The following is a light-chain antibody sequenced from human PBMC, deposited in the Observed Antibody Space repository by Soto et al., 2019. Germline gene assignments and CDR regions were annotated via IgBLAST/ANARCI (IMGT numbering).Light chain of an antibody. J-gene: IGKJ2*01. CDR2: RAS. CDR1: QHVSSN. CDR3: RKYNNWPYT. V-gene: IGKV3-15*01. Sequence: EIVMTQSPATLSVSPGGSATLSCRASQHVSSNFAWYRQKPGQAPTLLIYRASTRATGIPARFSGSGSGTEFPLTNSGLQSEVLAVYYCRKYNNWPYTFGRGT.